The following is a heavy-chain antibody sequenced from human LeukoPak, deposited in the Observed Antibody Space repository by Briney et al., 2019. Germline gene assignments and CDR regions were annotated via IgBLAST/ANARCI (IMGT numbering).Heavy chain of an antibody. J-gene: IGHJ6*03. CDR2: IYYSGST. CDR1: GGSISSYY. CDR3: ARSDGYYGGYYYYYMDV. Sequence: SETLSLTCTVSGGSISSYYWSWIRQPPGKGLEWIGYIYYSGSTNYNPSLKSRGTISVDTSKNQFSLKLSSVTAADTAVYYCARSDGYYGGYYYYYMDVWGKGTTVTVSS. D-gene: IGHD3-10*01. V-gene: IGHV4-59*01.